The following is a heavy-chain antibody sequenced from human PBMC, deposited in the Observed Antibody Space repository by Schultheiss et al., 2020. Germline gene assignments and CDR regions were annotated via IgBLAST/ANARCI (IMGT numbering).Heavy chain of an antibody. J-gene: IGHJ5*02. CDR3: ARAVTVTEPKGGDWFDP. V-gene: IGHV4-31*01. Sequence: SQTLSLTCTVSGGSISSGGYYWSWIRQHPGKGLEWIGYIYYSGSTYYNPSLKSLVTISVDTSKNQFSLKLSSVTAADTAVYYCARAVTVTEPKGGDWFDPWGQGTLVTVSS. CDR1: GGSISSGGYY. CDR2: IYYSGST. D-gene: IGHD4-17*01.